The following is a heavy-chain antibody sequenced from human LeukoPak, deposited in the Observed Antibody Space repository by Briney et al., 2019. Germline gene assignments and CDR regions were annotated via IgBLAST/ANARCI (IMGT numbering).Heavy chain of an antibody. CDR2: ISSSSSYI. V-gene: IGHV3-21*01. CDR1: GFTFSNYD. J-gene: IGHJ4*02. CDR3: ARGEEKATITASDS. D-gene: IGHD5-24*01. Sequence: GGSLRLSCAASGFTFSNYDMHWVRQAPGKGLEWVSAISSSSSYIYYADSINGRFTISRDNAENSLYLQMNSLRAVDTAVYFCARGEEKATITASDSWGQGALVNVSS.